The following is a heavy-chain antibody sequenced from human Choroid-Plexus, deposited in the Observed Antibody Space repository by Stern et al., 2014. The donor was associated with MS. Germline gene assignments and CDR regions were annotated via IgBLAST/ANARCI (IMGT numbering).Heavy chain of an antibody. D-gene: IGHD2/OR15-2a*01. CDR2: VSYDGSNK. J-gene: IGHJ5*02. CDR1: GFTFGSCA. CDR3: AKDRQYLTYFFDH. Sequence: VQLVESGGGVVQPGRPLRLSCVASGFTFGSCAMNWVRQAPGKGLEWVASVSYDGSNKYYADSVKGRFTISRDTSQNTLYMQMSSLRPEDTAVYYCAKDRQYLTYFFDHWGQGSLVTVSS. V-gene: IGHV3-30*18.